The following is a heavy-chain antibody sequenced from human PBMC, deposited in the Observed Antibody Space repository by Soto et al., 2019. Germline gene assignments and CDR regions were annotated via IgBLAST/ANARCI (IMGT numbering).Heavy chain of an antibody. CDR2: ISYDGSNK. J-gene: IGHJ6*02. CDR1: GFTFSSYA. Sequence: GGSLRLSCAASGFTFSSYAMHWVRQAPGKGLEWVAVISYDGSNKYYADSVKGRFTISRDNSKNTLYLQMNSLRAEDTAVYSCAIDVYYGSGSYYSPSRYYYYGMDVWGQGTTVTVSS. V-gene: IGHV3-30*04. CDR3: AIDVYYGSGSYYSPSRYYYYGMDV. D-gene: IGHD3-10*01.